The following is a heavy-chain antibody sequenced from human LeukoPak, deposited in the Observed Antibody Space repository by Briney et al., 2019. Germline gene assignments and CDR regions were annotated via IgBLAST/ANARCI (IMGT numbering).Heavy chain of an antibody. V-gene: IGHV4-39*07. CDR1: GGSISSSSYY. D-gene: IGHD2-21*02. CDR3: ARDPYCGGDCSRRPGY. Sequence: SETLSLTCTVSGGSISSSSYYWGWIRQPPGKGLEWIGSIYYSGSTYYNPSLKSRVTISVDTSKNQFSLKLSSVTAADTAVYYCARDPYCGGDCSRRPGYWGQGTLVTVSS. CDR2: IYYSGST. J-gene: IGHJ4*02.